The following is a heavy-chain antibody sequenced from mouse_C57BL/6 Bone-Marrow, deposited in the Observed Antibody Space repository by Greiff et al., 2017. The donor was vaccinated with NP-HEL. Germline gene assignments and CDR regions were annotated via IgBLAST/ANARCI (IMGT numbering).Heavy chain of an antibody. CDR3: SRSGDILCLFDY. CDR2: INPSSGYT. V-gene: IGHV1-7*01. J-gene: IGHJ2*01. Sequence: QVQLKESGAELAKPGASVKLSCKASGYTFTSYWMSWVKQRPGQGLEWIGYINPSSGYTKYNQKFKDKATLTADKSSSTAYMQLSSLTYEDSAVYYCSRSGDILCLFDYWGQGTTLTVSS. D-gene: IGHD1-3*01. CDR1: GYTFTSYW.